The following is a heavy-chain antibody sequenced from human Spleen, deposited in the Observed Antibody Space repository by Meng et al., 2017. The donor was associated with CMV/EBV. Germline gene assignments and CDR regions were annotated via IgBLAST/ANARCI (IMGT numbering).Heavy chain of an antibody. J-gene: IGHJ4*02. CDR2: INPKNDAT. Sequence: GYTCTAYYIHWVRQAPGQGLEWMGWINPKNDATYYAQKFQGTINMTRDTSISTAYVDLSSLRFNDTAIYYCARDRGGTSSNGYYFDHWGQGTLVTVSS. CDR3: ARDRGGTSSNGYYFDH. D-gene: IGHD4-23*01. V-gene: IGHV1-2*02. CDR1: GYTCTAYY.